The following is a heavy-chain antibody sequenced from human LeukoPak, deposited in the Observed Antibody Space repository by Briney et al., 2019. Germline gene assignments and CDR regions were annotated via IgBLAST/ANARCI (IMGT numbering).Heavy chain of an antibody. V-gene: IGHV3-74*01. CDR3: ARAPSEIGGYYPEYFRH. D-gene: IGHD3-22*01. CDR1: GFTFISYW. CDR2: IKSDGKT. J-gene: IGHJ1*01. Sequence: GGSLRLSCAASGFTFISYWMHWVRQAPGKGLVWVSRIKSDGKTNYADSVKGRFTISRDNAKNTVSLQMNSLRAEDTGVYYCARAPSEIGGYYPEYFRHWGPGTLVTVSS.